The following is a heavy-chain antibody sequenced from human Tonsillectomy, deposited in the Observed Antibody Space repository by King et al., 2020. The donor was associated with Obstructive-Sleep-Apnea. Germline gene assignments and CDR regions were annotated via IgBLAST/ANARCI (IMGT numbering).Heavy chain of an antibody. CDR1: GFTLTRHW. J-gene: IGHJ4*02. CDR2: IKQDGSEQ. Sequence: VQLVESGGGLVQPGGSRRLSGAASGFTLTRHWMSWVRQVPGKGLEWVANIKQDGSEQYYMDSVKGRFTISRDNAKDSLFLQLNSLRAEDTAVYYCATGGFGAVPFDYWGQGTLVTVSS. CDR3: ATGGFGAVPFDY. V-gene: IGHV3-7*01. D-gene: IGHD3-10*01.